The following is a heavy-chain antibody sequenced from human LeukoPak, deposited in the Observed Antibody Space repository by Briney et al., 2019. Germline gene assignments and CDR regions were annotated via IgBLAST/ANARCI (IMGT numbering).Heavy chain of an antibody. Sequence: PGGSLRLSCAASGFTVSSNYMSWVRQAPGKGLEWVAVISYDGSNKYYADSVKGRFTISRDNSKNTLYLQMNSLRAEDTAVYYCARQSDIPAYWGQGTLVTVSS. J-gene: IGHJ4*02. D-gene: IGHD2-21*01. CDR3: ARQSDIPAY. CDR2: ISYDGSNK. V-gene: IGHV3-30-3*01. CDR1: GFTVSSNY.